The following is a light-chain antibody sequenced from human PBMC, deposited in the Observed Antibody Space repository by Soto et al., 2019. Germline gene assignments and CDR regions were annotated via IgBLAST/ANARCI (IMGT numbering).Light chain of an antibody. CDR1: QSISSW. V-gene: IGKV1-5*03. J-gene: IGKJ1*01. Sequence: DIQMTQSPSTLSAFVGERVTITCRASQSISSWLAWYQQKPGKAPNLLIYKASSLQRGVPSRFSDCGSGTEFTLTNSSLKPDDVATYYCQQYNTLWTFGQVTKVEI. CDR3: QQYNTLWT. CDR2: KAS.